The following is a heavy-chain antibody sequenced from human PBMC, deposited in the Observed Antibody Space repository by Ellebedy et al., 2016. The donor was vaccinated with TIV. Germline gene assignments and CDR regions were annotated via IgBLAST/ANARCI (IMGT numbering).Heavy chain of an antibody. V-gene: IGHV3-30*05. Sequence: GESLKISCAASGFTVSNNYMSWVRQAPGKGLEWVAALSYDANNENYADSVKGRFTISRDNSNNTLYLQMNRLRTESTACYYCARDRSRKIGIAPAAMGGIGYWGQGTMVIVSS. CDR2: LSYDANNE. D-gene: IGHD2-2*01. J-gene: IGHJ4*02. CDR3: ARDRSRKIGIAPAAMGGIGY. CDR1: GFTVSNNY.